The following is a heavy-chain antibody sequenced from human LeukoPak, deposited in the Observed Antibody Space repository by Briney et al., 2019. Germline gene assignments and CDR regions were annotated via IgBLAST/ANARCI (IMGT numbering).Heavy chain of an antibody. CDR3: AKPPLTIFGVVIIYFDY. D-gene: IGHD3-3*01. Sequence: GGSLRLSCAASGFTFSSYAMSWVRQAPGKGLEWVSAISGSGGSTYYADSVKGRFTISRDNSKNTLYLQMNSLRAEDTAVYYCAKPPLTIFGVVIIYFDYWGQGTLVTVSS. CDR1: GFTFSSYA. J-gene: IGHJ4*02. V-gene: IGHV3-23*01. CDR2: ISGSGGST.